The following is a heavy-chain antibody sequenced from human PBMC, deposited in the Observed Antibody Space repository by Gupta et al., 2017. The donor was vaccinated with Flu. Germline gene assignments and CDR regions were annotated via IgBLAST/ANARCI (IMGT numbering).Heavy chain of an antibody. J-gene: IGHJ5*02. D-gene: IGHD5-12*01. Sequence: GQGLEWMGIINPSGGSTSYAQKFQGRVTMTRDTSTSTVYMELSSLRSEDTAVYYCARRYSGYDFPGWSWFDPWGQGTLVTVSS. V-gene: IGHV1-46*03. CDR2: INPSGGST. CDR3: ARRYSGYDFPGWSWFDP.